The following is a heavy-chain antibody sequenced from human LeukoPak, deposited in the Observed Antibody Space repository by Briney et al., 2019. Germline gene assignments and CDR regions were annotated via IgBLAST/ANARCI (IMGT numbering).Heavy chain of an antibody. J-gene: IGHJ6*02. CDR2: INSDGSIT. CDR1: GFTFTTYW. CDR3: ARDAVDTANAV. V-gene: IGHV3-74*01. Sequence: GGSLRLSCAASGFTFTTYWMQWVRQAPGKGLVWVSHINSDGSITSYADSVKGRFTISRDNAKNTLYLQMNSLRAEDTAVYYCARDAVDTANAVWGQGTTVTVSS. D-gene: IGHD5-18*01.